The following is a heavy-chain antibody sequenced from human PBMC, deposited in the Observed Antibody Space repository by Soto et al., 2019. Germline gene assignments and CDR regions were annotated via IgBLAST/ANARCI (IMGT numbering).Heavy chain of an antibody. Sequence: ASVKVSCKASGNTFTSYDINWVRQATGHGLEWMGWINPNSGNIGYAQKFQGRVTMTRDTAIRTAYMEVSRLRSDDTAVYYCARGRASGCYYLLDYWGQGTLVTVCS. CDR2: INPNSGNI. CDR1: GNTFTSYD. V-gene: IGHV1-8*01. J-gene: IGHJ4*02. D-gene: IGHD3-10*01. CDR3: ARGRASGCYYLLDY.